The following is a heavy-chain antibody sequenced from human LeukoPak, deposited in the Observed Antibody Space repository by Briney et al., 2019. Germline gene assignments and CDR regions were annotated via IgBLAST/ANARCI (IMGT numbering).Heavy chain of an antibody. D-gene: IGHD6-19*01. V-gene: IGHV3-21*01. J-gene: IGHJ6*03. CDR3: ARGASSAWYRAVDYYYMDV. Sequence: PGGSLRLSCAASGLTFSNAWMNWVRQAPGKGLEWVASISATSRYIYVDSMEGRFTISRDNAKNSLYLQMNSLRVDDTAVYYCARGASSAWYRAVDYYYMDVWGKGTTVTVSS. CDR2: ISATSRYI. CDR1: GLTFSNAW.